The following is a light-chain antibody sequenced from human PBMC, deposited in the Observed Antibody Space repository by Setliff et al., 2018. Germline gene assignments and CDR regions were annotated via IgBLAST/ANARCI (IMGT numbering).Light chain of an antibody. CDR2: DVI. CDR1: SSDIGGYNY. Sequence: QSVLAQPASVSGSPGQSITISCTGTSSDIGGYNYVSWYQQHPGKAPKLMIYDVINRPSGISHRFSGSKSGNTASLTTSGLQPEDEADYYCASYTATSTPLYVFGTGTKV. V-gene: IGLV2-14*03. CDR3: ASYTATSTPLYV. J-gene: IGLJ1*01.